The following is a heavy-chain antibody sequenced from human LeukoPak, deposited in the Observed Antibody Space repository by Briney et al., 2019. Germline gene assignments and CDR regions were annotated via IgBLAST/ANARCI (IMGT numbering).Heavy chain of an antibody. D-gene: IGHD7-27*01. J-gene: IGHJ3*02. CDR2: INPNSGDT. V-gene: IGHV1-2*02. Sequence: ASVKVSCKASGYTFTDFYIHWVGQAPGQGLEWMGWINPNSGDTHYVQRFQDRVTMTRDTSINTAYMELSRLRSDDTAVYYCAINGATPGTRNAFDIWGQGTMVTVSS. CDR1: GYTFTDFY. CDR3: AINGATPGTRNAFDI.